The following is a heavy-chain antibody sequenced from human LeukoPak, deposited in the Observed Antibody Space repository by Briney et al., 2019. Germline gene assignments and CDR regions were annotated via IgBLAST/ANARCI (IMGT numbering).Heavy chain of an antibody. CDR2: ISGSGGST. Sequence: GGSLRLSCAASGFTYSSYAMIWVRQAPGKGLEWVSAISGSGGSTYYADSVKGRFTVSRDNSKNTLYLQMESLRVEDTAVFYCQARHGYWGHGTLVTVSS. CDR1: GFTYSSYA. V-gene: IGHV3-23*01. D-gene: IGHD6-6*01. CDR3: QARHGY. J-gene: IGHJ4*01.